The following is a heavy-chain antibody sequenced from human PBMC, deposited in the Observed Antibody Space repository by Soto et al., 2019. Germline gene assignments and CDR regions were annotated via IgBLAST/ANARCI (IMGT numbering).Heavy chain of an antibody. CDR3: ARDTYYYDSSGDAFDI. Sequence: VQLVESGGGLVQPGRSLRLSCAASGFTFSSYAMHWVRQAPGKGLEWVAVISYDGSNKYYADSVKGRFTISRDNSKNTLYLQMNSLRAEDTAVYYCARDTYYYDSSGDAFDIWGQGTMVTVSS. CDR2: ISYDGSNK. D-gene: IGHD3-22*01. J-gene: IGHJ3*02. V-gene: IGHV3-30-3*01. CDR1: GFTFSSYA.